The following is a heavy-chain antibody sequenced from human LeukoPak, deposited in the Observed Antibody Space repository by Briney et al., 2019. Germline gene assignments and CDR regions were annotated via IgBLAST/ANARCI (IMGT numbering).Heavy chain of an antibody. J-gene: IGHJ4*02. D-gene: IGHD2-21*02. CDR1: GFTFSTYA. CDR2: FGGSGGTI. Sequence: GGSLRLSCAASGFTFSTYAMSWVRQAPGQGLEWVSHFGGSGGTIYYADSVKGRFTISRDNSKNTLYLQLNSLRAEDTAVYYCAKSDCGGDCHLLDYWGQGTLVTVSS. V-gene: IGHV3-23*01. CDR3: AKSDCGGDCHLLDY.